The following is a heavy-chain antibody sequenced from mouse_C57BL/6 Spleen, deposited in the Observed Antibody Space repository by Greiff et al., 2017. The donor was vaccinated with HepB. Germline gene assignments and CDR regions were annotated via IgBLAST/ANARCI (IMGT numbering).Heavy chain of an antibody. CDR1: GYSITSGYY. V-gene: IGHV3-6*01. J-gene: IGHJ1*03. Sequence: EVKLMESGPGLVQPSQSLSLTCSVTGYSITSGYYWNWIRQFPGNKLEWMGYISYDGSNNYNPSLKNRISITRDTSKNQFFLKLNSVTTEDTATYYCARGYGDFDVWGTGTTVTVSS. CDR2: ISYDGSN. D-gene: IGHD1-1*02. CDR3: ARGYGDFDV.